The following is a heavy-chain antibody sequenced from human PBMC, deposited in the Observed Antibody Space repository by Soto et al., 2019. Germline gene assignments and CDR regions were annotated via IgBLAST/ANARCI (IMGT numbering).Heavy chain of an antibody. CDR3: AREQASPPGYYCGMDV. CDR2: ISYDGSNK. V-gene: IGHV3-30-3*01. Sequence: QVQLVESGGGVVQPGRSLRLSCAASGFTFSSYAMHWVRQAPGKGLEWVAGISYDGSNKYYADSVKGRFTISRDNSKNTLYLQMNSLRAEDTAVYYCAREQASPPGYYCGMDVWGQGTTVTVSS. CDR1: GFTFSSYA. J-gene: IGHJ6*02.